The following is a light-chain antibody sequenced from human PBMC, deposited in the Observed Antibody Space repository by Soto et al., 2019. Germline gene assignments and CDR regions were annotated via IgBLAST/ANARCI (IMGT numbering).Light chain of an antibody. J-gene: IGKJ5*01. V-gene: IGKV1-12*01. CDR3: QQANSFPIT. CDR1: HPISNW. Sequence: DIQMTQKTSSVAAYVGGRVTITCLGSHPISNWLAWYQQKPGKAPKLLIYVASALHSGVPSRFSGSGSGTDFTLTISSLQPEDFATYYCQQANSFPITFGQGRRLEIK. CDR2: VAS.